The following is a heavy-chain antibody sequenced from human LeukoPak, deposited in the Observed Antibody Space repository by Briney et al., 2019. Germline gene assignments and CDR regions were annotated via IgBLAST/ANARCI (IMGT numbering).Heavy chain of an antibody. Sequence: VASVKVSCKASGYTFTSYGISWARQAPGQGLEWMGWISAYNGNTDYAQKLQGRVTMTTDTSSSTAYMELRSLRSDDTAVYYCARGGWFGELEPDYFDYWGQGTLVTVSS. D-gene: IGHD3-10*01. V-gene: IGHV1-18*04. CDR2: ISAYNGNT. CDR3: ARGGWFGELEPDYFDY. J-gene: IGHJ4*02. CDR1: GYTFTSYG.